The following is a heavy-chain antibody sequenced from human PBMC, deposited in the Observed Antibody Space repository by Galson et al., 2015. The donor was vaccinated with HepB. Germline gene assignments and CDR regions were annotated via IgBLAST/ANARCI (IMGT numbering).Heavy chain of an antibody. J-gene: IGHJ4*02. V-gene: IGHV3-30-3*01. D-gene: IGHD2-15*01. Sequence: SLRLSCAASGFTFSREYMHWVRQTPGKGLEWLAIISPDGIITIYPESLKGRFTISRDNSKNTLYLQMNSLRPEDTAVYYCARDFRWNFDYWGQGISVTVSS. CDR1: GFTFSREY. CDR3: ARDFRWNFDY. CDR2: ISPDGIIT.